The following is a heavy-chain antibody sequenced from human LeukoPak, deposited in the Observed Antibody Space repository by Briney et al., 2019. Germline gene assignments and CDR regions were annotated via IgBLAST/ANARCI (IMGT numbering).Heavy chain of an antibody. CDR2: SYTTGST. CDR1: GGSIGPYY. J-gene: IGHJ4*02. D-gene: IGHD3-16*01. CDR3: ARSGGSGFQLDS. V-gene: IGHV4-4*07. Sequence: PSETLSLTCTVSGGSIGPYYWSWLRQPAGKALEWIGRSYTTGSTNYNPSLKSRATMSLDTSKNQFSLKLSSVTAADTAVYYCARSGGSGFQLDSWGQGTLVTVSS.